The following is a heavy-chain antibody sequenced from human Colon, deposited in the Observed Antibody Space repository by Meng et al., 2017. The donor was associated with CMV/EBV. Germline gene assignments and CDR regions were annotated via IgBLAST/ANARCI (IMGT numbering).Heavy chain of an antibody. CDR3: ARGQGGSGTWHLDA. D-gene: IGHD3-10*01. CDR2: LSNDESIS. V-gene: IGHV3-74*01. CDR1: GFTFSNTW. J-gene: IGHJ5*02. Sequence: GGSLRLSCAASGFTFSNTWMHWVRQVPGKGLVWVSRLSNDESISAYADFAKGRFTMSRDNAKNTVYLQMNSLRGEDTAVYYCARGQGGSGTWHLDAWGQGTLVTVSS.